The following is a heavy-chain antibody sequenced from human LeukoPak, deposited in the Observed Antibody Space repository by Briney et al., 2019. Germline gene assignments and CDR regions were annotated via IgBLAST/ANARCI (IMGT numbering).Heavy chain of an antibody. CDR1: GYTFTSYD. D-gene: IGHD2-21*02. Sequence: GASVKVSCKASGYTFTSYDINWVRQATGQGLEWMGWMNPNSGNTGYAQKFQGRVTMTRNTSISTAYMELSSLRSEDTAVYYCATSSAYCGGDCYSFDYWGQGTLVTVSS. J-gene: IGHJ4*02. V-gene: IGHV1-8*01. CDR3: ATSSAYCGGDCYSFDY. CDR2: MNPNSGNT.